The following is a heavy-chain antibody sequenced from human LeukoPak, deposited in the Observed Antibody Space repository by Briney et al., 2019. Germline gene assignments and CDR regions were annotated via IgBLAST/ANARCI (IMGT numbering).Heavy chain of an antibody. V-gene: IGHV3-9*01. D-gene: IGHD1-14*01. J-gene: IGHJ4*02. CDR2: ISWNSGSI. CDR1: GFTFSSYA. CDR3: AKDSLGDAMEPLFDY. Sequence: GGSLRLSCAASGFTFSSYAMHWVRQAPGKGLEWVSGISWNSGSIDYADSVKGRFTISRDNAKNSLYLQMNSLRAEDTALYYCAKDSLGDAMEPLFDYWGQGTLVTVSS.